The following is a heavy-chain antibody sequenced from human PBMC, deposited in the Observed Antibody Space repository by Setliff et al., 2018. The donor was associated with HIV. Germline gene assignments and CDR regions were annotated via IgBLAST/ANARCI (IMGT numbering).Heavy chain of an antibody. Sequence: PSETLSLTCTVSGGSISSGTDHWNWFRQHPREGLEWIGYNSYSGRTNQNPSLKSRVTVSVDTSKNQFSLRLRSVTAADTAVYYCARGLLDRSGHRSDCFDSWGRGTPVTVSS. J-gene: IGHJ5*01. CDR1: GGSISSGTDH. V-gene: IGHV4-31*03. D-gene: IGHD3-22*01. CDR3: ARGLLDRSGHRSDCFDS. CDR2: NSYSGRT.